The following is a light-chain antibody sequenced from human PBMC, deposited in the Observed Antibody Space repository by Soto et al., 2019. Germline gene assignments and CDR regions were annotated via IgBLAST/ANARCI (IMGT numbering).Light chain of an antibody. Sequence: QAVVTQPASVSGSLGQSIAISCSGTSSDVGGDHVSWYQHHPGKVPRLIIYDVSNRPSGISNRFSGSKSDNTASLTISGLQADDEADYYCSSHSSTSHYVFGTGTKVTVL. CDR2: DVS. CDR3: SSHSSTSHYV. V-gene: IGLV2-14*03. J-gene: IGLJ1*01. CDR1: SSDVGGDH.